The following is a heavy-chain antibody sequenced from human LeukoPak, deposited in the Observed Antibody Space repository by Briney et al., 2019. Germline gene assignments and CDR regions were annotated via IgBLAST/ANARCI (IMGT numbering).Heavy chain of an antibody. J-gene: IGHJ4*02. V-gene: IGHV4-59*01. CDR1: GGAINNYY. CDR3: ARDGSGFLEWLFDY. CDR2: IYYSGST. Sequence: KPSETLSLTCTVSGGAINNYYWSWIRQPPGKGLEWIGYIYYSGSTNYNPSLKSRVTISVDTSKNQFSLKLSSVTAADTAVYYCARDGSGFLEWLFDYWGQGTLVTVSS. D-gene: IGHD3-3*01.